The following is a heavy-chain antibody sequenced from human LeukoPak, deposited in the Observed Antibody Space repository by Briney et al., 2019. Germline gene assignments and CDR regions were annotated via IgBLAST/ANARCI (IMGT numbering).Heavy chain of an antibody. CDR1: GFTFSNYA. Sequence: PGASLRLSCAASGFTFSNYAMSWVRQAPGKGLEWVSSISSSSSYIYYADSVKGRFTISRDNAKNSLYLQMNSLRAEDTAVYYCAREWSSSGSKKVGMDVWGQGTTVTVSS. CDR3: AREWSSSGSKKVGMDV. J-gene: IGHJ6*02. D-gene: IGHD6-6*01. V-gene: IGHV3-21*01. CDR2: ISSSSSYI.